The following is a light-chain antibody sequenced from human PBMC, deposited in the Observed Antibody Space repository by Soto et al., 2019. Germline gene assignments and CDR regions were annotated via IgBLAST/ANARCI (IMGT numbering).Light chain of an antibody. CDR1: SSNVGGNP. Sequence: QSVLTQPPSASGTPGQRVTISCSGSSSNVGGNPVNWYQHVPTTAPKLLIYTNTQRPSGVPDRVTGSKSGTSASLAISGLQSEDEADYYCASWDYSLNGPVFGTGTKLTVL. CDR2: TNT. J-gene: IGLJ1*01. V-gene: IGLV1-44*01. CDR3: ASWDYSLNGPV.